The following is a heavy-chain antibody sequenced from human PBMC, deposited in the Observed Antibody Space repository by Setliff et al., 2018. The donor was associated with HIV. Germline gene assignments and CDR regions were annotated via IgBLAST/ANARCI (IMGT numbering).Heavy chain of an antibody. J-gene: IGHJ1*01. CDR2: IIPFVNIA. CDR1: GGNFGNSA. CDR3: ARGWSEDTSMVQVEYFEH. Sequence: SVKVSCKASGGNFGNSAISWVRQAPGQGLEWVGGIIPFVNIANYAQKFQGRVTMTADKSTSTVYMELRSLRSEDTAVYFCARGWSEDTSMVQVEYFEHWGQGTLVTVSS. D-gene: IGHD5-18*01. V-gene: IGHV1-69*10.